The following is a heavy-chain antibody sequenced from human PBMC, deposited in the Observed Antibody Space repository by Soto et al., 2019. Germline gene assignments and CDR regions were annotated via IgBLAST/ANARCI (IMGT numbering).Heavy chain of an antibody. Sequence: SETLSLTCTVSGGSISSYYWSWIRQPAGKGLEWIGRIYTSGSTNCNPSLKSRVTMSVDTSKNQFSLKLSSVTAADTAVYYCASRGPLRGGLVQGFDYWGQGTLVTVSS. CDR1: GGSISSYY. J-gene: IGHJ4*02. CDR3: ASRGPLRGGLVQGFDY. V-gene: IGHV4-4*07. CDR2: IYTSGST. D-gene: IGHD6-19*01.